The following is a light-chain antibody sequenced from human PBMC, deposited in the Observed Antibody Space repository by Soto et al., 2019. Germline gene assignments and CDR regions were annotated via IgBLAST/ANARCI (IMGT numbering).Light chain of an antibody. CDR2: DAS. J-gene: IGKJ1*01. V-gene: IGKV3-11*01. Sequence: VMTQSRATLSVSPGGTPTLSCRASRSVKTNLAWYQQNPGQAPRLLIYDASNRATGIPARFSGSGSGTEFTLTISSLEPEDIAVYYCQQRSNWPRTFGQGTKVDIK. CDR1: RSVKTN. CDR3: QQRSNWPRT.